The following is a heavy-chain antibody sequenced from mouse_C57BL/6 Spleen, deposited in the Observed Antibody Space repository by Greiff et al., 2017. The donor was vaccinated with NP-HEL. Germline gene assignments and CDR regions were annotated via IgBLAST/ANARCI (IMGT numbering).Heavy chain of an antibody. CDR3: ARGDDYDAVLDY. D-gene: IGHD2-4*01. V-gene: IGHV5-6*02. CDR2: ISSGGSYT. J-gene: IGHJ2*01. CDR1: GFTFSSYG. Sequence: EVNVVESGGDLVKPGGSLKLSCAASGFTFSSYGMSWVRQTPDKRLEWVATISSGGSYTYYPDSVKGRFTISRDNAKNTLYLQMSSLKSEDTAMYYCARGDDYDAVLDYWGQGTTLTVSS.